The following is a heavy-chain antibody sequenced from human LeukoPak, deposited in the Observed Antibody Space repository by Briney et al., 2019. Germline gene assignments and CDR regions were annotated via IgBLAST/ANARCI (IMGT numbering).Heavy chain of an antibody. CDR3: ARIVVVVAATHAFDI. CDR1: GGSISSSSYY. J-gene: IGHJ3*02. CDR2: IYYSGST. D-gene: IGHD2-15*01. V-gene: IGHV4-39*01. Sequence: SETLSLTCAVSGGSISSSSYYWGWIRQPPGKGLEWIGSIYYSGSTYYNPSLKSRVTISVDTSKNQFSLKLSSVTAADTAVYYCARIVVVVAATHAFDIWGQGTMVTVSS.